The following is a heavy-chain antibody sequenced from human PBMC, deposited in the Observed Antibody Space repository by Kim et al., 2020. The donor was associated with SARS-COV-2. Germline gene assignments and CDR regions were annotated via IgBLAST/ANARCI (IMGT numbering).Heavy chain of an antibody. V-gene: IGHV3-53*01. D-gene: IGHD3-16*01. CDR1: GLSVSVNY. J-gene: IGHJ6*02. CDR3: ARGGLGRYYYYGMDV. CDR2: IYSGGGT. Sequence: GVSLRLSCVASGLSVSVNYMSWVRQAPGKGLEWVSLIYSGGGTYYADSVKGRFTISRDNSKNTLYLQMNSLRAEDTAVYYCARGGLGRYYYYGMDVWGRGTTVTVSS.